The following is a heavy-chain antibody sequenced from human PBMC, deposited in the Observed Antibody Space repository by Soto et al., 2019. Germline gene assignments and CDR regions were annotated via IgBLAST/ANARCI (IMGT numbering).Heavy chain of an antibody. CDR2: INHSGST. CDR3: ARVNYYDSSGYSY. J-gene: IGHJ4*02. V-gene: IGHV4-34*01. CDR1: GGSFSGYY. D-gene: IGHD3-22*01. Sequence: SETLSLTCAVYGGSFSGYYWSWIRQPPGKGLEWIGEINHSGSTNYNPSLKSRVTISVDTSKNQFSLKLSSVTAADTAVYYCARVNYYDSSGYSYWGQGTLVTV.